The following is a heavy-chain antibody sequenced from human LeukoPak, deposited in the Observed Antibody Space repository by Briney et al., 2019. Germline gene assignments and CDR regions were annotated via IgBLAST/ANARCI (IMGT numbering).Heavy chain of an antibody. D-gene: IGHD6-25*01. J-gene: IGHJ3*02. V-gene: IGHV3-74*01. Sequence: VGSLRLSCAASGFTFSSYWMHWVRQAPGKGLVWVSRINSDGSSTSYADSVKGRFTISRDNAKNTLYLQMNSLRAEDTAVYYCARRSAAKDAFDIWGQGTMVTVSS. CDR2: INSDGSST. CDR3: ARRSAAKDAFDI. CDR1: GFTFSSYW.